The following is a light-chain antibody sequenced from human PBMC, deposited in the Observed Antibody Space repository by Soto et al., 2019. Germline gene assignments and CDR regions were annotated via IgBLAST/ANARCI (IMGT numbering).Light chain of an antibody. CDR2: GTS. J-gene: IGKJ1*01. Sequence: AIQMTQSPSSLSASVGDRVIITCRASQAIRTELGWYQQRPGKAPKLLIYGTSNLQSGVPSRFSSSGYGTDFTLTINGLQPEDFETYYCLQDYSYPRTFGQGTKVDVK. CDR3: LQDYSYPRT. CDR1: QAIRTE. V-gene: IGKV1-6*01.